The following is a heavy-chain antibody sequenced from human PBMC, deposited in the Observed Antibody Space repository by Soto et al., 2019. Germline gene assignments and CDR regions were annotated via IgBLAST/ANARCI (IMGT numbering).Heavy chain of an antibody. Sequence: PGGSLRLSCAASGFTFRSYTMSWVRQAPGKGLEWVSSFSGRDATTYYADSVKDRFTISRDNSKNTLYLQMNSLRAEDTALYFCVRTIVGATKGGWFDPWGQGALVTVSS. V-gene: IGHV3-23*01. CDR1: GFTFRSYT. J-gene: IGHJ5*02. D-gene: IGHD1-26*01. CDR2: FSGRDATT. CDR3: VRTIVGATKGGWFDP.